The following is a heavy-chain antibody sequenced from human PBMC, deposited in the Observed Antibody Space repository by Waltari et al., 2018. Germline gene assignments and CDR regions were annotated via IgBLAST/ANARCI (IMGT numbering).Heavy chain of an antibody. Sequence: EVQLVVSGGGLVQQGGLLRLYCAASGVPFSKCWMDWVRQAPGKGLEWVANIKEDGSERHYIDSVKGRFTISRDNAKNLLYLEMNSLRAGDTAVYYCSVSLNSWGQGTLVTVSS. CDR3: SVSLNS. V-gene: IGHV3-7*01. J-gene: IGHJ4*02. CDR1: GVPFSKCW. CDR2: IKEDGSER.